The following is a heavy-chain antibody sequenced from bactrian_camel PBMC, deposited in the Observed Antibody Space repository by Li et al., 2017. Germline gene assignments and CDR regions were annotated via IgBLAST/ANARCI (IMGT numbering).Heavy chain of an antibody. CDR3: AARGPYCYTKLSVRDFTY. CDR2: IATGSGNT. D-gene: IGHD2*01. Sequence: DVQLVESGGGSVQAGGSLRLSCAASMFLYRSYCMGWFRRAPGKEREGVARIATGSGNTYYADSVKGRFTISQDNAKNTVYLQMDGLKPEDTAMYYCAARGPYCYTKLSVRDFTYWGQGTQVTVS. CDR1: MFLYRSYC. J-gene: IGHJ6*01. V-gene: IGHV3S40*01.